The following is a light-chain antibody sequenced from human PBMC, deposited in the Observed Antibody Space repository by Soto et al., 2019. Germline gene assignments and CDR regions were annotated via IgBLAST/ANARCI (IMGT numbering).Light chain of an antibody. CDR2: DVS. CDR1: SSDIGDYKY. CDR3: SSYTSTNFVI. Sequence: QSALTQPASVSGSPGQSITISCTGSSSDIGDYKYVSWYKHHPGNAPKLMIYDVSNRPSGVSNRFSGSKSGNTASLTISGLQAEDEADYYCSSYTSTNFVIFGGGTKVTVL. V-gene: IGLV2-14*03. J-gene: IGLJ2*01.